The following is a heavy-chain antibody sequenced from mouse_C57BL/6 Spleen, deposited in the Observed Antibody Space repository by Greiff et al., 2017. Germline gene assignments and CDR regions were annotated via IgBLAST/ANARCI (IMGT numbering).Heavy chain of an antibody. CDR3: ARDYYGSSYGRGYAMDY. J-gene: IGHJ4*01. CDR1: GYTFTSYW. D-gene: IGHD1-1*01. V-gene: IGHV1-72*01. CDR2: IDPNSGGT. Sequence: QVQLQQPGAELVKPGASVKLSCKASGYTFTSYWMHWVKQRPGRGLEWIGRIDPNSGGTKYNEKFKSKATLTVDKPSSTAYMQLSSLTSEDSAVYYCARDYYGSSYGRGYAMDYWGQGTSVTVSS.